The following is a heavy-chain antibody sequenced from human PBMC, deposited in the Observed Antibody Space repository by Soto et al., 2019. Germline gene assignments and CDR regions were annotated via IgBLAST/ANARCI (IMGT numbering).Heavy chain of an antibody. Sequence: GAPVSGSCNISGHPLTEFSIQWVLQAPGTGLEWMGGCDPEGGEASYAQKWRGRVTVTEATVTDTAYMELSGLKSDDTAVHYCATPPPLRGATITNITFDFWGQGTPVTVSS. J-gene: IGHJ4*02. V-gene: IGHV1-24*01. D-gene: IGHD3-10*01. CDR1: GHPLTEFS. CDR3: ATPPPLRGATITNITFDF. CDR2: CDPEGGEA.